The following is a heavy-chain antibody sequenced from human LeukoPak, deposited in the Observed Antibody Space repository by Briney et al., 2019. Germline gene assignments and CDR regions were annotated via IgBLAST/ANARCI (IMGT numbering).Heavy chain of an antibody. D-gene: IGHD3-9*01. V-gene: IGHV4-4*07. Sequence: SETLSLTCTVSGYSISGYPRSWIRQPAGKGLEWISRIYTSGSTNYTPSLKSRVNMSVDTSKNNFSLKMSSVTAADTAVYYCARDSQYYDILTGYPKLHDAFDIWGQGTMVTVSS. CDR2: IYTSGST. J-gene: IGHJ3*02. CDR1: GYSISGYP. CDR3: ARDSQYYDILTGYPKLHDAFDI.